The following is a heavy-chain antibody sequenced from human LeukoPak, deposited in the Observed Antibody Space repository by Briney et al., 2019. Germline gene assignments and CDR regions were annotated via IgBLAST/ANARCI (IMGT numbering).Heavy chain of an antibody. J-gene: IGHJ4*02. CDR2: ISYDGSNK. CDR1: GFTFSSYA. V-gene: IGHV3-30-3*01. D-gene: IGHD1-26*01. CDR3: SRGVGY. Sequence: GGSLRLSCAASGFTFSSYAMHWVRQAPGKGLEWVAVISYDGSNKYYADSVKGRFTISRDNSKNTLYLQMNSLRAGDTAVYYCSRGVGYWGQGTLVTVSS.